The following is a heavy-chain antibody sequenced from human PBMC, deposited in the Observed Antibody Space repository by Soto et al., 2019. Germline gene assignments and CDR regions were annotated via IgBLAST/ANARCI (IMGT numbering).Heavy chain of an antibody. V-gene: IGHV3-15*01. CDR3: IPLPYCTSTSCPPAACAC. CDR1: GFTFSNAW. J-gene: IGHJ4*02. CDR2: IKSKTDGGTT. D-gene: IGHD2-2*01. Sequence: PGGSLRLSCAASGFTFSNAWMSWVRQAPGKGLEWVGRIKSKTDGGTTDYAAPVKGRFTISRDDSKNTLYLQMNSLKTEDTAVYYCIPLPYCTSTSCPPAACACWGQGTLVTVSS.